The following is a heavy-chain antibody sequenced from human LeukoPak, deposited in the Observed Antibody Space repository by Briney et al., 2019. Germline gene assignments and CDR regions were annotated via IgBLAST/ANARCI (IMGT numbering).Heavy chain of an antibody. D-gene: IGHD6-19*01. V-gene: IGHV4-59*08. Sequence: SETLSLTCTVSGGSISSYYWSWIRQPPGKGLEWIGYIYYSGSTNYNPSLKGRVTISVDTSKAQFSLKLSSVTAADTAVYYCARHEAGTVGSFDYWGQGTLVTVSS. CDR3: ARHEAGTVGSFDY. CDR1: GGSISSYY. J-gene: IGHJ4*02. CDR2: IYYSGST.